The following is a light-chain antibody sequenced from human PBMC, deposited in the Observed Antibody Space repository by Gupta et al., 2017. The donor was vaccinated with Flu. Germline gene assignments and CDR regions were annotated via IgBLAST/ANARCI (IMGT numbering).Light chain of an antibody. J-gene: IGKJ2*01. CDR2: DAS. CDR1: QSVSRY. V-gene: IGKV3-11*01. Sequence: ERATLSCRASQSVSRYLAWYQQKHGQAPRLLIYDASNRATGIPARFSGSGSGTDFTLTISSLEPEDFAVYYCQQRSNRPPYTFGQGTKLQIK. CDR3: QQRSNRPPYT.